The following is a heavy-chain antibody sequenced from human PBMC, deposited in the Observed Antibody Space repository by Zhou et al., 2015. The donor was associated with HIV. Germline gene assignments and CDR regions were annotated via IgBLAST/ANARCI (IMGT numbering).Heavy chain of an antibody. Sequence: QVQLVQSGAEVKKPGSSVKVSCKASGGTFSSYTISWVRQAPGQGLEWMGRIIPILGIANYAQKFQGRVTITADKSTSTAYMELSSLRSEDTAVYYCARDPISLRGNSKTSDYWGQGTLVTVSS. CDR2: IIPILGIA. V-gene: IGHV1-69*08. CDR3: ARDPISLRGNSKTSDY. J-gene: IGHJ4*02. CDR1: GGTFSSYT. D-gene: IGHD4-23*01.